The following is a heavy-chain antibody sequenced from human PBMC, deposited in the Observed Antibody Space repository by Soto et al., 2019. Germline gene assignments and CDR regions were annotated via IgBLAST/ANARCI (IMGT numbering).Heavy chain of an antibody. Sequence: GGSLRLSCAASGFTFSSYAMSWVRQAPGKGLEWVSAISGSGGSTYYADSVKGRFTISRDNSKNTLYLQMNSLRAEDTAVYYCAKADSYYYGSGTAYYFDYWGQGNLVTVSS. CDR2: ISGSGGST. V-gene: IGHV3-23*01. CDR3: AKADSYYYGSGTAYYFDY. D-gene: IGHD3-10*01. J-gene: IGHJ4*02. CDR1: GFTFSSYA.